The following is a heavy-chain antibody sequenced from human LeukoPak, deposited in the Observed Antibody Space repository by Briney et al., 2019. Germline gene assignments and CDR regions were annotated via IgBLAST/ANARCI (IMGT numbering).Heavy chain of an antibody. CDR3: ATTLTNYCSSTSCYADH. Sequence: GESLKISCKVAEYTFTNYWIGWVRLMPGKGLEWVGIIYLRDSDARYRPSFQDQVTISADKSTRTAYLQWSSLKASDSAMYYCATTLTNYCSSTSCYADHWGQGTLVTVSS. V-gene: IGHV5-51*01. CDR2: IYLRDSDA. J-gene: IGHJ4*01. D-gene: IGHD2-2*01. CDR1: EYTFTNYW.